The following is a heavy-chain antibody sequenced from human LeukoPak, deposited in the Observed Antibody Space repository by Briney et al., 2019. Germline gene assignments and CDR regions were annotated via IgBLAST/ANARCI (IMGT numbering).Heavy chain of an antibody. D-gene: IGHD3-10*01. Sequence: GGSLRLSCAASGFTFRNYDMIWVRQAPGRGLEWVSGITTDGSGAYYADSVKGRFTVSRDNSKNTVFLQMNSLRGEDAAIYYCAKGVLGAGSLLEYFQHWGQGTLVTVSS. CDR3: AKGVLGAGSLLEYFQH. CDR1: GFTFRNYD. V-gene: IGHV3-23*01. CDR2: ITTDGSGA. J-gene: IGHJ1*01.